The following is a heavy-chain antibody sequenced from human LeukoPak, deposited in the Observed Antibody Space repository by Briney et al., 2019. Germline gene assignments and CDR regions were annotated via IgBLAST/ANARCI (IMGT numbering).Heavy chain of an antibody. D-gene: IGHD3-9*01. CDR2: IKQDGSEK. J-gene: IGHJ6*02. V-gene: IGHV3-7*04. CDR3: ARELLTGPYYYGMDV. Sequence: PGGSLRLSCAASGFTVSSNYMTWVRQAPGKGLEWVANIKQDGSEKYYVDSVKGRFTISRDNAKNSLYLQMNSLRAEDTAVYYCARELLTGPYYYGMDVWGQGTTVTVSS. CDR1: GFTVSSNY.